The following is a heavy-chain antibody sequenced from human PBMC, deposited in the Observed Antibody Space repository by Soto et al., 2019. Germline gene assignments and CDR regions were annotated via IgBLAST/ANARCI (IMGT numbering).Heavy chain of an antibody. J-gene: IGHJ6*02. Sequence: QVQLVQSGAEVKKPGSSVKVSCKASGGTFSSYTISWVRQAPGQGLEWMGRIIPMLGISNYAQKFQGGVKITADKSTRTAYVGLRSLRSEDTAVYYCARDVLYCSGGSCCYYYYGMDVWGQGTTVTVSS. D-gene: IGHD2-15*01. CDR2: IIPMLGIS. V-gene: IGHV1-69*08. CDR1: GGTFSSYT. CDR3: ARDVLYCSGGSCCYYYYGMDV.